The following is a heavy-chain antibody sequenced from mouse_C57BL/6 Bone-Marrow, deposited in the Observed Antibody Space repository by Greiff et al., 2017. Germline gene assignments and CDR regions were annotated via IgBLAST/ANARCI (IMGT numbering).Heavy chain of an antibody. V-gene: IGHV14-4*01. CDR3: TTMYWY. D-gene: IGHD4-1*01. J-gene: IGHJ2*01. CDR1: GFNIKDDY. Sequence: EVQVVESGAELVRPGASVKLSCTASGFNIKDDYMHWVKQRPEQGLEWIGWIDPENGDTEYASKFQGKATITADTSSNTAYLQLSSLTSEDTAVYYCTTMYWYWGQGTTLTVSS. CDR2: IDPENGDT.